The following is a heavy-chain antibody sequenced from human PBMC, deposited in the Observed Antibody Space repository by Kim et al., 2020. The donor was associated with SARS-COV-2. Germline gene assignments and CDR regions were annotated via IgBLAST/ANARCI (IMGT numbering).Heavy chain of an antibody. D-gene: IGHD3-22*01. V-gene: IGHV3-48*02. CDR2: I. J-gene: IGHJ4*02. Sequence: INYADSVKRRITISRDKAKNTLYLQMNSLRDDETAVYYCATSSEGYFHYWGQGVLVTVSS. CDR3: ATSSEGYFHY.